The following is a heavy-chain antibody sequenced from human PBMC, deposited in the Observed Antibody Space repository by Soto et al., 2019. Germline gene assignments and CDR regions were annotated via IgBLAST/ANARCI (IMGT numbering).Heavy chain of an antibody. CDR1: GFTFSGDA. V-gene: IGHV3-23*01. CDR3: EGHLPGYSSSFSRDY. CDR2: ISGSGGST. Sequence: PGGSLRRSCAASGFTFSGDAMSCVRQAPGEVLEWVSAISGSGGSTYYADSVKGRFTISRDNSKNTLYLQMNSLRAEDTAVYYCEGHLPGYSSSFSRDYWGQGTLGTVSS. D-gene: IGHD6-13*01. J-gene: IGHJ4*02.